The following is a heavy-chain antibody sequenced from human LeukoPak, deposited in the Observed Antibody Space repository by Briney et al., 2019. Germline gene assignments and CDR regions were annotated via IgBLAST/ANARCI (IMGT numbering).Heavy chain of an antibody. Sequence: SETLSLTCAVYGGSFSGYYWSWIRQPPGKGLEWIGEINHSGSTNYNPSLKSRVTISVDTSKNQFSLKLSSVTAADTAVYYCARHVYSSSWMDYWGQGTLVTVSS. J-gene: IGHJ4*02. V-gene: IGHV4-34*01. CDR3: ARHVYSSSWMDY. CDR2: INHSGST. CDR1: GGSFSGYY. D-gene: IGHD6-13*01.